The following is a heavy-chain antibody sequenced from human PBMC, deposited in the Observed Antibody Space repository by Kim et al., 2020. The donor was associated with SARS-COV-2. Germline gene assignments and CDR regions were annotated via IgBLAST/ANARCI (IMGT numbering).Heavy chain of an antibody. CDR3: AKGRPGYYDILTGYWGPDAFDI. D-gene: IGHD3-9*01. J-gene: IGHJ3*02. CDR1: GFTFSSYA. CDR2: ISGSGGST. V-gene: IGHV3-23*01. Sequence: GGSLRLSCAASGFTFSSYAMSWVRQAPGKGLEWVSAISGSGGSTYYADSVKGRFTISRDNSKNTLYLQMNSLRAEDTAVYYCAKGRPGYYDILTGYWGPDAFDIWGQGTMVTVSS.